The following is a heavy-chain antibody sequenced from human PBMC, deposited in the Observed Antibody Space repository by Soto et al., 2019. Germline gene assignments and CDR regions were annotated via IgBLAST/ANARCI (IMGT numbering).Heavy chain of an antibody. CDR1: GGTFSSYA. J-gene: IGHJ5*02. CDR3: AREVVETSSLWLDP. V-gene: IGHV1-69*01. Sequence: SVKVSCKASGGTFSSYAISWVRQAPGQGLEWMGGIIPIFGTANYAQKFQGRVTITADESTSTAYMQLNSLKIDDTAVYYCAREVVETSSLWLDPWGQGTLVTSPQ. D-gene: IGHD6-6*01. CDR2: IIPIFGTA.